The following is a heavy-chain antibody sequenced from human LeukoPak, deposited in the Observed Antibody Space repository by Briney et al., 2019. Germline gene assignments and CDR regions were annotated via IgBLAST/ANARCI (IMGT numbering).Heavy chain of an antibody. Sequence: SETLSLTCTVSGGSISSYYWSWIRQPAGKGLEWIGRIYTSGSTNYNPSLKSRVTMSVDTSKNQSSLKLSSVTAADTAVYYCARDFGFRSGSYYFIAFDIWGQGTMVTVSS. CDR1: GGSISSYY. J-gene: IGHJ3*02. D-gene: IGHD1-26*01. CDR3: ARDFGFRSGSYYFIAFDI. CDR2: IYTSGST. V-gene: IGHV4-4*07.